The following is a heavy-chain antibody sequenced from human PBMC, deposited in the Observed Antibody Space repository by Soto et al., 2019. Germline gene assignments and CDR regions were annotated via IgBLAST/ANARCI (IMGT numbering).Heavy chain of an antibody. CDR1: GFTFSNSA. CDR2: IVVGSGNT. Sequence: ASVKVSCKASGFTFSNSAVQWVRQARGQRLEWLGWIVVGSGNTNYAQKFQDRVTISRDMSTSTAYMDLGSLRSEDTAVYYCAADPYHCRGADCYSIDLPGVSYNGMDVWGQGTSVTVSS. CDR3: AADPYHCRGADCYSIDLPGVSYNGMDV. J-gene: IGHJ6*02. D-gene: IGHD2-15*01. V-gene: IGHV1-58*01.